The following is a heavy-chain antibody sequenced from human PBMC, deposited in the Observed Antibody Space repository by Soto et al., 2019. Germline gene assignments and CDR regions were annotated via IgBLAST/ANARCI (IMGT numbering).Heavy chain of an antibody. V-gene: IGHV1-69*13. D-gene: IGHD6-19*01. CDR1: GGTFSSYA. CDR2: IIPIFGTA. J-gene: IGHJ4*02. Sequence: SVKVSCKASGGTFSSYAISWVRQAPGQGLEWMGGIIPIFGTANYAQKFQGRVTITADESTSTAYMELSSLRSEDTAVYYCARSTAVDARVDQLLFDYWGQGTLVTVSS. CDR3: ARSTAVDARVDQLLFDY.